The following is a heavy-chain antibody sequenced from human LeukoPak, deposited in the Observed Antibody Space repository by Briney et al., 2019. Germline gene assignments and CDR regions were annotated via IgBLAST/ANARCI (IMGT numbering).Heavy chain of an antibody. CDR3: ARIYDSTWYFDL. V-gene: IGHV1-18*01. D-gene: IGHD3-22*01. Sequence: ASVNVSCTASGYTFTSYGISWVRQAPGQGLEWMGWISAYNGNTNYAQKLQGRVTMTTDTSTSTAYMELRSLRSDDTAVYYCARIYDSTWYFDLWGRGTLVTVSS. J-gene: IGHJ2*01. CDR2: ISAYNGNT. CDR1: GYTFTSYG.